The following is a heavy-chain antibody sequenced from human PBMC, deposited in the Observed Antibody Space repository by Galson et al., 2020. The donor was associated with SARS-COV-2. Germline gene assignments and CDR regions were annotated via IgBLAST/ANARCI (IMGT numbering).Heavy chain of an antibody. J-gene: IGHJ5*02. CDR2: FDPEDGET. CDR3: ATSYAIIVATSWFDP. V-gene: IGHV1-24*01. D-gene: IGHD5-12*01. CDR1: GYTLPELS. Sequence: GESLKISCKVSGYTLPELSMHWVRQAPGKGLEWMGGFDPEDGETIYAQKFQGRVTMTEDTSTDTAYMELSSLRSEDTAVYYCATSYAIIVATSWFDPWGQGTLVTVSS.